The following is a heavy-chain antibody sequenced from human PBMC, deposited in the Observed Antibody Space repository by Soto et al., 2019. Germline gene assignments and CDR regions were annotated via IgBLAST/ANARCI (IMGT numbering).Heavy chain of an antibody. CDR1: GGSISSSSYY. D-gene: IGHD6-13*01. CDR3: ARRYAAGDY. V-gene: IGHV4-39*01. Sequence: SETLSLTCTVSGGSISSSSYYWGWIRQPPGKGLEWIGSIYYSGSTYYNPSLKSRVTISVDTSKNQFSLKLSSVTAADTAVYYCARRYAAGDYWGQGTLVTVSS. J-gene: IGHJ4*02. CDR2: IYYSGST.